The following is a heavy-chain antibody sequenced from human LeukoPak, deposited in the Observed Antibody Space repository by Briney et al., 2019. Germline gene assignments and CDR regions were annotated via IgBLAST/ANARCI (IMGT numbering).Heavy chain of an antibody. J-gene: IGHJ4*02. D-gene: IGHD3-22*01. Sequence: GGSLRLSCAASGFTFNSYAMNWVRQAPGKGLEWVSYISSSSSYTNYADSVKGRFTISRDNAKNSLYLQMNSLRAEDTAVYYCARDLWADSSGYPVDYWGQGTLVTVSS. V-gene: IGHV3-21*05. CDR1: GFTFNSYA. CDR3: ARDLWADSSGYPVDY. CDR2: ISSSSSYT.